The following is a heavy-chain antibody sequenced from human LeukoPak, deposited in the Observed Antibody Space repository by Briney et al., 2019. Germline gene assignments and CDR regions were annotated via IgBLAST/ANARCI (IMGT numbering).Heavy chain of an antibody. V-gene: IGHV1-18*01. D-gene: IGHD3-22*01. J-gene: IGHJ4*02. CDR2: ISAYNGNT. Sequence: GASVKVSCKASGYTFTSYGISWVRQAPRQGLEWMGWISAYNGNTNYAQKLQGRVTMTTDTSTSTAYMELRSLRSDDTAVYYCARRLDYYGSSGYRDYWGQGTLVTVSS. CDR1: GYTFTSYG. CDR3: ARRLDYYGSSGYRDY.